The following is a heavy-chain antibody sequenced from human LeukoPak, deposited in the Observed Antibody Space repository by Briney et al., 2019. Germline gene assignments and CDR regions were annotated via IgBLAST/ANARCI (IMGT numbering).Heavy chain of an antibody. CDR2: ISGSGGST. D-gene: IGHD2-15*01. V-gene: IGHV3-23*01. J-gene: IGHJ4*02. CDR3: AKDEGDIVVVVAASPFDC. CDR1: GFTFSSYA. Sequence: PGGSLRLSCAASGFTFSSYAMSWVRQAPGKGLEWVSAISGSGGSTYYADSVKGRFTISRDNSKNTLYLQMNSLRAEDTAVYYCAKDEGDIVVVVAASPFDCWGQGTLVTVSS.